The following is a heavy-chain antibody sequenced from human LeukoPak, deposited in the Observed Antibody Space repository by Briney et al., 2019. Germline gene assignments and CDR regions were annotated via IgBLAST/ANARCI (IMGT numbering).Heavy chain of an antibody. CDR1: GGSISCTSYY. Sequence: SETLSLTCTVSGGSISCTSYYWGWIRQPPGKGLEWIGSMSYSGSTYYNPSLKSRVTISADTSKNQFSLKLSSVTAADTAVYYCARRRGSHYFDYWGQGTLVTVSS. J-gene: IGHJ4*02. D-gene: IGHD3-16*01. V-gene: IGHV4-39*01. CDR2: MSYSGST. CDR3: ARRRGSHYFDY.